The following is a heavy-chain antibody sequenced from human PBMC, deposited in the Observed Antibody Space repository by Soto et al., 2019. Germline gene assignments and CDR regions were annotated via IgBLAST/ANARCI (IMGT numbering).Heavy chain of an antibody. J-gene: IGHJ3*02. CDR2: INPSGGST. CDR3: ARDRGRITMIVAGPHDAFDI. Sequence: QVQLVQSGAEVKKPGASVKVSCKASGYTFTSYYMHWVRQAPGQGLEWMGIINPSGGSTSYAQKFQGRVTMTRDTSTSTVYMELSSLRSEDTAVYYCARDRGRITMIVAGPHDAFDIWGQGTMVTVSS. D-gene: IGHD3-22*01. CDR1: GYTFTSYY. V-gene: IGHV1-46*01.